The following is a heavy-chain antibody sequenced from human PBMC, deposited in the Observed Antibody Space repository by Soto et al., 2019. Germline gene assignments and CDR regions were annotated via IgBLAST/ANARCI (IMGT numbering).Heavy chain of an antibody. V-gene: IGHV4-4*02. CDR3: AKKVPAALRLYYFFGLDV. CDR1: GASISSDNR. Sequence: QVQLQESGPGLVKPSGTLSLTCAVSGASISSDNRWTWVRQPPGEGLEWIGEISQSGTTKYNPSLASRVTISVDKSKNQFSLRLTSMTAADTAVYYCAKKVPAALRLYYFFGLDVGGQGTTVTVSS. D-gene: IGHD2-15*01. CDR2: ISQSGTT. J-gene: IGHJ6*02.